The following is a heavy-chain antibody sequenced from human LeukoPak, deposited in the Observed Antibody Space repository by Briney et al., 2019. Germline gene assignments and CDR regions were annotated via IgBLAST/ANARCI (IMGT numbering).Heavy chain of an antibody. J-gene: IGHJ4*02. CDR3: ATVTKVDFDY. CDR2: VSVEGTGR. Sequence: GGSLRLSCAAFGFTFSSYTMYWSRQAPGKGLEWVASVSVEGTGRYFPGSVDGRFTISRDNSKNTVYLQMNNLRGEDTAVYFCATVTKVDFDYWGQGTLVTVSS. D-gene: IGHD4-11*01. CDR1: GFTFSSYT. V-gene: IGHV3-30*04.